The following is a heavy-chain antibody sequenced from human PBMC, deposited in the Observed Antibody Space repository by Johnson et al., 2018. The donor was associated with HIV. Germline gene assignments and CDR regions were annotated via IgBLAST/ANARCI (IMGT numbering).Heavy chain of an antibody. V-gene: IGHV3-30-3*01. CDR3: ARDYDYVWGSPDAFDI. J-gene: IGHJ3*02. D-gene: IGHD3-16*01. CDR2: ISYDGSNK. Sequence: VQLVESGGGVVQPGRSLRLSCAASGFTFSSYAMHWVRQAPGKGLEWVAVISYDGSNKYYADSVKGRFTISRDNSNNTLYLQMNSLRAEETALYYCARDYDYVWGSPDAFDIWGQGTMVTVSS. CDR1: GFTFSSYA.